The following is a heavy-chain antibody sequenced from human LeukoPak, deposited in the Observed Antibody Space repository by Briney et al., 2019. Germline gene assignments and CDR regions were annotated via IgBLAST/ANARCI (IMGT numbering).Heavy chain of an antibody. Sequence: GGSLRLSCAASGLAFSTYWMTWVRQAPGKGLEWVANIKQDGSEKYYVDSVKGRFTISRDNAKNSLYLHMISLRAEDTALYYCASLLSGSNQINDYWGQGTLVAVSS. CDR2: IKQDGSEK. J-gene: IGHJ4*02. V-gene: IGHV3-7*01. D-gene: IGHD1-26*01. CDR1: GLAFSTYW. CDR3: ASLLSGSNQINDY.